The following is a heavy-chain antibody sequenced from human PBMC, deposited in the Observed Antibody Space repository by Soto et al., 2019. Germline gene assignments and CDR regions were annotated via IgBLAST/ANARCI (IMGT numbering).Heavy chain of an antibody. J-gene: IGHJ6*02. CDR3: ARARITMVRGVIMDYYYGMDV. Sequence: GASVKVSCKASGGTFSSYAISWVRQAPGQGLEWMGGIIPIFGTANYAQKFQGRVTITADESTSTAYMELSSLRSEDTAVYYCARARITMVRGVIMDYYYGMDVWGQGTTVTV. CDR2: IIPIFGTA. D-gene: IGHD3-10*01. V-gene: IGHV1-69*13. CDR1: GGTFSSYA.